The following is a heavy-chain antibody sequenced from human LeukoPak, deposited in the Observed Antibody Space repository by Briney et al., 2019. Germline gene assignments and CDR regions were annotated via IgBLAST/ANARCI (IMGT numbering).Heavy chain of an antibody. D-gene: IGHD3-3*01. CDR3: ARLYYDFWSGYLDY. CDR2: IYYSGST. V-gene: IGHV4-39*01. J-gene: IGHJ4*02. Sequence: SETLSLTCTVSGGSISSDDYYWSWIRQPPGKGLEWIGSIYYSGSTYYNPSLKSRVTISVDTSKNQFSLKLSSVTAADTAVYYCARLYYDFWSGYLDYWGQGTLVTVSS. CDR1: GGSISSDDYY.